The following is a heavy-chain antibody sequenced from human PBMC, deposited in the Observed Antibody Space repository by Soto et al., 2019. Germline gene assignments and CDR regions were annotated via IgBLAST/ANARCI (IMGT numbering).Heavy chain of an antibody. CDR3: AKTPYDFWSSGQYLFDH. Sequence: EVQLLDSGGGLVQPGGSLRLSCTVSGFTFGSHAMSWVRQAPGKGLECVSGISGSGGTTFYADSVKGRFTISRDKSKKALYLQMDSLRVEDTAVYYCAKTPYDFWSSGQYLFDHWGQGTLVTVSS. J-gene: IGHJ4*02. D-gene: IGHD3-3*01. CDR2: ISGSGGTT. CDR1: GFTFGSHA. V-gene: IGHV3-23*01.